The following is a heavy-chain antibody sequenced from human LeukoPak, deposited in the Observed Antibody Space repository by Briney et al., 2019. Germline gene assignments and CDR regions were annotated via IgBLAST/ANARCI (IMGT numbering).Heavy chain of an antibody. CDR3: AKSNGYGLVDI. J-gene: IGHJ3*02. Sequence: SETLSLTCAVYGGSFSGYYWSWIRQPPGKGLEWIGEINHSGSTNYNPSLKSRITISLDASRNQFSLKLKSVTAADVAVYYCAKSNGYGLVDIWGQGTMVTVSS. CDR2: INHSGST. V-gene: IGHV4-34*01. D-gene: IGHD3-10*01. CDR1: GGSFSGYY.